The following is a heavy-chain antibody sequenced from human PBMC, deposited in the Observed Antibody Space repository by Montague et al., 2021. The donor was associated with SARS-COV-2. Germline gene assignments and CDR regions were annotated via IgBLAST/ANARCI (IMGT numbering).Heavy chain of an antibody. Sequence: YLRLSCASSGFSFSYYWMHWVRQAPGKGLVWVSRINSDGSDTSYADSVKGRFTISRDNAKNTLYLQMDSLRAEDTAVYYCAREEAWDLMIDSWGRGTLVTVSS. D-gene: IGHD1-26*01. CDR2: INSDGSDT. CDR3: AREEAWDLMIDS. V-gene: IGHV3-74*01. J-gene: IGHJ4*02. CDR1: GFSFSYYW.